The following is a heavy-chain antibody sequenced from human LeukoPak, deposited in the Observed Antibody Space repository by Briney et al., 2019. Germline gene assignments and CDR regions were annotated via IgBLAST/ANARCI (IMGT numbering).Heavy chain of an antibody. Sequence: GASLRPSCAASGFTFSSYAMSWVRQAPGKGLEWVSAISGSGGSTYYADSVKGRFTISRDNSKNTLYLQMNSLRAEDTAVYYCSTTHLVVPAAIEVFDYWGQGTLVTVSS. CDR3: STTHLVVPAAIEVFDY. CDR1: GFTFSSYA. J-gene: IGHJ4*02. V-gene: IGHV3-23*01. CDR2: ISGSGGST. D-gene: IGHD2-2*02.